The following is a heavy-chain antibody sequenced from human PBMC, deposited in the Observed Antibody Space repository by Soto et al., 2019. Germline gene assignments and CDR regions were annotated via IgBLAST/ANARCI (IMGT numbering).Heavy chain of an antibody. CDR1: GVSISSGGYS. D-gene: IGHD1-1*01. CDR2: IYHSGST. Sequence: QLQLQESGSGLVRPSQTLSLTCAVSGVSISSGGYSWNWIRHPPGKGLEWIGYIYHSGSTLYNPPLESRVTISVDKSTNQFSLKLSSVTAADTAVYFCGRDQLEGNWFDPWGQGTLGTVSS. V-gene: IGHV4-30-2*01. CDR3: GRDQLEGNWFDP. J-gene: IGHJ5*02.